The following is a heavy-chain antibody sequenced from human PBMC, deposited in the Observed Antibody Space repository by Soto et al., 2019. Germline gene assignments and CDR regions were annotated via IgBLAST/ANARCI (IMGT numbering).Heavy chain of an antibody. CDR2: IYPGDSDT. D-gene: IGHD6-13*01. Sequence: PGESLKISCKGSGYSFTSYWIGWVRQMPGKGLEWMGIIYPGDSDTRYSPSFQGQVTISADKSISTAYLQWSSLETEDTAVYYCTTDQGDSSSFTYFDYWGHGTLVTVSS. V-gene: IGHV5-51*01. CDR1: GYSFTSYW. CDR3: TTDQGDSSSFTYFDY. J-gene: IGHJ4*01.